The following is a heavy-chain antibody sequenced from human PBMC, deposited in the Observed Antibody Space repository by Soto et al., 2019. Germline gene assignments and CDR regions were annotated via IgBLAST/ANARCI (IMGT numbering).Heavy chain of an antibody. Sequence: VQLAESGGGVVQPGRSLRLSCVASGFTFSSYGMTWVRQAPGKGLEWVAVISNDGSYDFYADSVKGRFTISRDNSKNTLLLQMNSLKPVDTALYFCVKGRGANCRDPTCYMFDSWGQGERVTVS. CDR2: ISNDGSYD. CDR3: VKGRGANCRDPTCYMFDS. CDR1: GFTFSSYG. V-gene: IGHV3-30*18. D-gene: IGHD2-2*01. J-gene: IGHJ4*02.